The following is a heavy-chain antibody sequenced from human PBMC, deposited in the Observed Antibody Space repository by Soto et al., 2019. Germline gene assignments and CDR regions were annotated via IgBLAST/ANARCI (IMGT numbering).Heavy chain of an antibody. J-gene: IGHJ4*02. CDR3: AKGRCSSTSCYAVL. CDR1: GFTFSSYA. Sequence: PGGSLRLSCAASGFTFSSYAMSWVRQAPGKGLEWVSAISGSGGSTDYADSVKGRFTISRDNSKNTLYLQMNSLRAEDTAVYYCAKGRCSSTSCYAVLWGQGTLVTVSS. V-gene: IGHV3-23*01. D-gene: IGHD2-2*01. CDR2: ISGSGGST.